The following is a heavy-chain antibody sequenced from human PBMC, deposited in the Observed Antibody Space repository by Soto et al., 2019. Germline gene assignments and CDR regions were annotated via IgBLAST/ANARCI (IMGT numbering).Heavy chain of an antibody. V-gene: IGHV4-39*07. CDR1: GGSLSTSSSY. CDR3: ARGGDIELLFRGPHFEY. CDR2: IYSNGKA. J-gene: IGHJ4*02. Sequence: PSETLSLTCTVSGGSLSTSSSYWGWIRQPPGKGLEWLGNIYSNGKANYNPSLTSRVSISVDTSKNQFSLKLNSVTAADTGVYYCARGGDIELLFRGPHFEYWGQGAQVTVSS. D-gene: IGHD5-12*01.